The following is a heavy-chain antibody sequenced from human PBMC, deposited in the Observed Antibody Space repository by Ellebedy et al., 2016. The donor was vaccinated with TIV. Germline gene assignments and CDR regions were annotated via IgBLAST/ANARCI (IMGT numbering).Heavy chain of an antibody. CDR2: IDWDDDK. V-gene: IGHV2-70*04. CDR1: GFSLSTSGMR. J-gene: IGHJ4*02. CDR3: ARMHSSGWYLGFDY. Sequence: SGPTLVKPPQTLTLTCTFSGFSLSTSGMRVSWIRQPPGKALEWLARIDWDDDKFYSTSLKTRLTISKDTSKNQVVLTMTNMDPVDTATYYCARMHSSGWYLGFDYWGQGTLVTVSS. D-gene: IGHD6-19*01.